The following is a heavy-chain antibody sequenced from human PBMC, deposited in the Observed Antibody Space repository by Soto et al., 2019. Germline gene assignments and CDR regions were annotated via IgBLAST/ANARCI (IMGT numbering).Heavy chain of an antibody. V-gene: IGHV3-11*01. CDR1: GFTFSVYY. CDR2: ISDSGNNI. D-gene: IGHD2-15*01. J-gene: IGHJ4*02. CDR3: ARVGWVAATFLDY. Sequence: GGSLRLSCAASGFTFSVYYMSWIRQAPGKGLEWLSYISDSGNNIYHADSVKGRFTISRDNAKNSLYLQMNSLRAEDTAVYYCARVGWVAATFLDYWGQGALVTVSS.